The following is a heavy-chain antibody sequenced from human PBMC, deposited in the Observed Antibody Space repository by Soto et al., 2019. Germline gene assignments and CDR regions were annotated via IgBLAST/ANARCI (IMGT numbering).Heavy chain of an antibody. D-gene: IGHD3-10*01. Sequence: SETLSLTCNVSGGSITNYYWSWIRQPPGKGLEWIGYIYYSGSTNYNPSLKSRVTISVDTSKNQFSLKLNSMTAADTAVYYCARHNYGSGSTYLDYWGQGTLVTVSS. CDR3: ARHNYGSGSTYLDY. CDR1: GGSITNYY. CDR2: IYYSGST. V-gene: IGHV4-59*08. J-gene: IGHJ4*02.